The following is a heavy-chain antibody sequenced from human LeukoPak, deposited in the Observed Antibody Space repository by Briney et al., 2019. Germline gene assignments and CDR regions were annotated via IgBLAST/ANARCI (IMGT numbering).Heavy chain of an antibody. J-gene: IGHJ6*03. D-gene: IGHD2-2*01. CDR3: AREAVVVPAAISYYYYYYYMDV. CDR1: GFTFSSYG. CDR2: ISYDGSNK. Sequence: GGSLRLSCAASGFTFSSYGMHWVRQAPGKGLEWVAVISYDGSNKYYADSVKGRFTISRDNSKNTLYLQMNSLRAEDTAVYYCAREAVVVPAAISYYYYYYYMDVWGKGTTVTVSS. V-gene: IGHV3-30*03.